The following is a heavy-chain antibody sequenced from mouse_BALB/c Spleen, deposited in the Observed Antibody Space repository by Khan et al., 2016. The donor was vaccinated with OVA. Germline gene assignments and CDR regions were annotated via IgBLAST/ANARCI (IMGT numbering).Heavy chain of an antibody. D-gene: IGHD2-2*01. V-gene: IGHV1S56*01. CDR1: DYTFTSNY. CDR3: ARGGYGAFAY. CDR2: IYPGNINN. Sequence: QVQLQQSGPELVKPGASVRISCKASDYTFTSNYINWVKQWPGQGLEWIGWIYPGNINNNYTERFKGKATLTADKSSSTAYMHLSSLTSEDSAVYFGARGGYGAFAYWGQGTLVTVSA. J-gene: IGHJ3*01.